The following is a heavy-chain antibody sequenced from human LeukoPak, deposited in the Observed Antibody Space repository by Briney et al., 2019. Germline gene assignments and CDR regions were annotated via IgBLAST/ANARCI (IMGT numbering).Heavy chain of an antibody. D-gene: IGHD3-9*01. CDR1: GFTFSSYG. V-gene: IGHV3-30*02. CDR2: IRYGGSNK. Sequence: GGSLRLSCAASGFTFSSYGMNWVRQAPGKGLEWVAFIRYGGSNKYYADSVKGRFTISRDNAKNSLYLQMNSLRAEDTAVYYCARTYYDILTGYYLSAFDIWGQGTMVTVSS. J-gene: IGHJ3*02. CDR3: ARTYYDILTGYYLSAFDI.